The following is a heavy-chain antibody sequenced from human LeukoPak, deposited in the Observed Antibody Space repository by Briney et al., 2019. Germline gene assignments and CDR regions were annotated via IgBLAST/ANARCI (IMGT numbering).Heavy chain of an antibody. CDR2: INPSGGST. CDR1: GYTFTSYY. V-gene: IGHV1-46*01. Sequence: GASVTVSCKASGYTFTSYYMHWVRQAPGQGLEWMGIINPSGGSTSYAQKFQGRVTMTRDTSTSTVYMELSSLRSEDTAVYYCARDPGYCSSTSCYGKGPFDYWGQGTLVTVSS. J-gene: IGHJ4*02. CDR3: ARDPGYCSSTSCYGKGPFDY. D-gene: IGHD2-2*01.